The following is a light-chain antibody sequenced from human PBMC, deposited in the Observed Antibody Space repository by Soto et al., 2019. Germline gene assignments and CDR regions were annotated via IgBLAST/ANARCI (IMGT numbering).Light chain of an antibody. CDR2: AXS. Sequence: DIHMTQSPSSLPASLGDRVTLAXQSSQDIGTYLSWYQQKPGXPPKXXXYAXSSLQSGGPSRLSGSGSGTDFTLTIRSLQPEYSANYYCQQSHSIPRTFGQGTKVDIK. CDR3: QQSHSIPRT. J-gene: IGKJ1*01. CDR1: QDIGTY. V-gene: IGKV1-39*01.